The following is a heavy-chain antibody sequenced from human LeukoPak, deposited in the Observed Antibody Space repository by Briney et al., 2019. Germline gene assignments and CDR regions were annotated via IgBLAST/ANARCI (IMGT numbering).Heavy chain of an antibody. CDR3: ARWGSITTARFDY. V-gene: IGHV4-59*01. D-gene: IGHD3-16*01. CDR2: IYYSGST. J-gene: IGHJ4*02. CDR1: GGSISSYY. Sequence: PSETLSLTCTVSGGSISSYYWSWIRQPPGKGLEWIGYIYYSGSTNYNPSLKSRVTISVDTSKNRFSLELSSVTAADTAVYYCARWGSITTARFDYWGQGTLATVSS.